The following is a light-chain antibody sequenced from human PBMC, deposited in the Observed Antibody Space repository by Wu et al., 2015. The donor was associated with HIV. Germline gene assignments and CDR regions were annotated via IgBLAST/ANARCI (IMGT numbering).Light chain of an antibody. V-gene: IGKV3-20*01. J-gene: IGKJ5*01. CDR1: QSVGHFWQR. Sequence: SPGEKVYLFCNATQSVGHFWQRLARLVPAQVWPISKLLIYEAYKRAAGVPDRFSAAGSGTDFTLTINGLDPEDVAFYFCQQYGSTPITFGPGTRL. CDR3: QQYGSTPIT. CDR2: EAY.